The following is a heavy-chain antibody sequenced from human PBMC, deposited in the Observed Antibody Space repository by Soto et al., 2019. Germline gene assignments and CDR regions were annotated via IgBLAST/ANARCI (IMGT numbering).Heavy chain of an antibody. CDR1: GFIFSTYS. J-gene: IGHJ3*02. V-gene: IGHV3-48*01. D-gene: IGHD5-12*01. CDR3: AREDGYRGGDAFDI. CDR2: ISSSSSTI. Sequence: GGSLRLSCAASGFIFSTYSMNWVRQGPGKGLEWVSYISSSSSTIFYTDSVKGRFTVSRDNAKNSLYLQMNSLRAEDTAVYYCAREDGYRGGDAFDIWGQGTMVTVSS.